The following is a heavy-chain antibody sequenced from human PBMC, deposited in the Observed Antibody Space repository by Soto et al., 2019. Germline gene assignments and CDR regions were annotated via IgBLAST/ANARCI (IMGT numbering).Heavy chain of an antibody. V-gene: IGHV4-59*01. CDR1: GGSMSSNY. Sequence: SETLSLTCTVSGGSMSSNYWSWIRQSPAKGLEWIGFVYYGGTNYNPSFESRVTMSVDTPKKQYSLELIDVTAADTAVYYCVSYRGAFYFDHWGQGTLVTVSS. J-gene: IGHJ4*02. CDR2: VYYGGT. D-gene: IGHD4-4*01. CDR3: VSYRGAFYFDH.